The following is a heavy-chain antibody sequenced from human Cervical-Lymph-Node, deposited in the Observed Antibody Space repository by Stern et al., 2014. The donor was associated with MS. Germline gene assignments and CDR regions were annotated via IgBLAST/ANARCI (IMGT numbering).Heavy chain of an antibody. J-gene: IGHJ4*02. D-gene: IGHD5-24*01. CDR1: GFTFSSYS. V-gene: IGHV3-48*02. CDR2: ISSSSSTI. CDR3: ARDARDGYSQRCDY. Sequence: EDQLVESGGGLVQPGGSLRLSCAASGFTFSSYSMNWVRHAPGKGLEWVSYISSSSSTIYYADSVKGRFTISRDNAKNSLYLQMNSLRDEDTAVYYCARDARDGYSQRCDYWGQGTLVTVSS.